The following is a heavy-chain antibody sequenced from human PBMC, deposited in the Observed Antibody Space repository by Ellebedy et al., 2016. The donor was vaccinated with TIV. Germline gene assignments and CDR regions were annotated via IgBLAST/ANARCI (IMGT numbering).Heavy chain of an antibody. D-gene: IGHD4-17*01. CDR2: IRQEGDEI. CDR3: ARRASYGDYAVQVNPWFDP. Sequence: GESLKISCAASGFNFRSYWMTWVRQAPGKGLEWVAKIRQEGDEIYFFYSVKGRFTISRDNAKNSLSLQMNSLRVEDTAVYYCARRASYGDYAVQVNPWFDPWGQGTLVTVSS. CDR1: GFNFRSYW. J-gene: IGHJ5*02. V-gene: IGHV3-7*01.